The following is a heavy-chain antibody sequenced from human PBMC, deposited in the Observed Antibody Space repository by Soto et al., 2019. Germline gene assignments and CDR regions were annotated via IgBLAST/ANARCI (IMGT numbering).Heavy chain of an antibody. V-gene: IGHV1-2*02. CDR2: INSNGGVT. CDR1: GYTFTSHG. J-gene: IGHJ4*02. CDR3: VRVSPNYY. Sequence: SVKVSCKASGYTFTSHGISWVRQAPGQGLEWMGWINSNGGVTSYAQKSQARVTLTSDTSMRTAYMDLSGLRSDDTAVYYCVRVSPNYYWGQGALVTVPS.